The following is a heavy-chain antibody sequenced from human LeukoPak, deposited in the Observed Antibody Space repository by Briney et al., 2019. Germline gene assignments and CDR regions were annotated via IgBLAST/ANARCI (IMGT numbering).Heavy chain of an antibody. CDR3: ARDATIRRNGNRYGHPDY. J-gene: IGHJ4*02. V-gene: IGHV1-46*01. Sequence: ASVKVSCRTSGYDFITFFVHWVRQAPGQGLGWMTIINPSDNATKVAQKFQGRVNVTTDASTSTVYMELSSLRSEDTAVYFCARDATIRRNGNRYGHPDYWGQGTLVTVSS. CDR1: GYDFITFF. CDR2: INPSDNAT. D-gene: IGHD5-24*01.